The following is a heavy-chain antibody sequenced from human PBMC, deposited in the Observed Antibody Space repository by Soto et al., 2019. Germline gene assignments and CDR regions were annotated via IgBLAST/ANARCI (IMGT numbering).Heavy chain of an antibody. CDR2: INHSGST. J-gene: IGHJ4*02. CDR1: GGSFSGYY. V-gene: IGHV4-34*01. Sequence: SETLSLTCAVYGGSFSGYYWSWIRQPPGKGLEWIGEINHSGSTNYNPSLKSRVTISVDTSKNQFSLKLSSVTAADTAVYYCAGVPTRLHFDYWGQGTLVTV. CDR3: AGVPTRLHFDY.